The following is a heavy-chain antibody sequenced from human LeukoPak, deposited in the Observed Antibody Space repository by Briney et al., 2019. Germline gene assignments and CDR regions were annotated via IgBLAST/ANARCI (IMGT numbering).Heavy chain of an antibody. CDR1: GFTFSDNY. J-gene: IGHJ4*02. D-gene: IGHD3-10*01. CDR3: ARDRSPGNFDY. V-gene: IGHV3-11*06. CDR2: ISSSSTYI. Sequence: PGGSLRLSCAASGFTFSDNYMSWIRQAPGKGLEWVSSISSSSTYINYADSVKGRFTISRDNAKNSLYLQMNSLRAEDTAVYYCARDRSPGNFDYWGQGTLVTVSS.